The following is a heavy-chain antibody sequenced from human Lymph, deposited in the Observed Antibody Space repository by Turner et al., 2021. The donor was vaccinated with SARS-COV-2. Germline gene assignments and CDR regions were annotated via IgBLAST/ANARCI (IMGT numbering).Heavy chain of an antibody. CDR3: ARDLVVYGMDV. D-gene: IGHD3-10*01. CDR1: GLTVSSNY. Sequence: EVQLVEPGGGLIQPGGSLRLPCAASGLTVSSNYMTWVRQAPGKGLEWVSVIYSGGSTFDADSVKGRFTISRDNSKNTLYLQMNSLRAEDTAVYYCARDLVVYGMDVWGQGTTVTVSS. CDR2: IYSGGST. V-gene: IGHV3-53*01. J-gene: IGHJ6*02.